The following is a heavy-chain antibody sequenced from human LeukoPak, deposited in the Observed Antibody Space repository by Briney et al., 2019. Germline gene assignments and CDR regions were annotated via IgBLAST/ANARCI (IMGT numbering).Heavy chain of an antibody. V-gene: IGHV3-21*01. J-gene: IGHJ6*03. CDR3: ARDGGDIVVVVAGYYYYYYMDV. CDR2: ISSSSSYI. CDR1: GFTFSSYS. Sequence: GGSLRLSCAASGFTFSSYSMNWVRQAPGKGLEWVSSISSSSSYIYYADSVKGRFTISRDNAKNSLYLQMNSLRAVDTAVYYCARDGGDIVVVVAGYYYYYYMDVWGKGTTVTISS. D-gene: IGHD2-15*01.